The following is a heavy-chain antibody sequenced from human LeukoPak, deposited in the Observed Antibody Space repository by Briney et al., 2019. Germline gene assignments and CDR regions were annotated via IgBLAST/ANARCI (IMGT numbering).Heavy chain of an antibody. Sequence: PGGSLRLSCAASGFTLSSYAMGGVRQTPRKRLGRVSVISGSVGRTDYADSVKGRFTISRDNSKNTLYLQMNSLRVEDTAVYYCAKTGFPGYEKTFDYWGQGTLVTVSS. CDR1: GFTLSSYA. CDR3: AKTGFPGYEKTFDY. V-gene: IGHV3-23*01. J-gene: IGHJ4*02. CDR2: ISGSVGRT. D-gene: IGHD5-12*01.